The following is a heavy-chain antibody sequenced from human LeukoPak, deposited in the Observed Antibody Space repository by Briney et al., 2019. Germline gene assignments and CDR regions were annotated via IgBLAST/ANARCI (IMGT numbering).Heavy chain of an antibody. CDR1: ANTFTTFP. J-gene: IGHJ5*02. Sequence: AASVTVSCKTSANTFTTFPIHWVRQAPGQKFEWMGWINAANGNTQFSPRFQARITITRDTSASTAYMELSRLRSEDTAVYYCARAAGPLQSRGLTWGQGTLVTVSS. V-gene: IGHV1-3*01. CDR3: ARAAGPLQSRGLT. D-gene: IGHD2-2*01. CDR2: INAANGNT.